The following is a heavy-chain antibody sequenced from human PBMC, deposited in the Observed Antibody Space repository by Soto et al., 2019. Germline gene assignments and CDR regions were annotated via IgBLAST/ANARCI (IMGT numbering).Heavy chain of an antibody. Sequence: QTLSLTCTISWNDISSNSAAWNWIRQSPSRGLEWLGRTYYRSKWYNDYAVSVKSRITINPDTSKNQFSLQLNSVTPEDTAVYYCARSQWLPLREGFDYWGQGTLVTVSS. J-gene: IGHJ4*02. CDR2: TYYRSKWYN. CDR3: ARSQWLPLREGFDY. CDR1: WNDISSNSAA. D-gene: IGHD5-12*01. V-gene: IGHV6-1*01.